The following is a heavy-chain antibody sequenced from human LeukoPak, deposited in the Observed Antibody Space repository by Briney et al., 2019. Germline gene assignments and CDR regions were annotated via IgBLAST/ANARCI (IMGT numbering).Heavy chain of an antibody. CDR1: RFTFNNYT. Sequence: GRSLRLSCAASRFTFNNYTIHWVRQAPGKGLEWVAIISFDGSNKYYADSVKGRFTISRDNSKNTVSLQMSSLRAEDTAVYYCARDRECKDYTGDIYYSGIFDYWGQGTLVTVSS. CDR2: ISFDGSNK. J-gene: IGHJ4*02. CDR3: ARDRECKDYTGDIYYSGIFDY. D-gene: IGHD2-15*01. V-gene: IGHV3-30*04.